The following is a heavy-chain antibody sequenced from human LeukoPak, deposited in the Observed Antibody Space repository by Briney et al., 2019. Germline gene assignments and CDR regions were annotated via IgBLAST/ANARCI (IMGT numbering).Heavy chain of an antibody. CDR1: GGTFSSYA. D-gene: IGHD3-10*01. Sequence: SVKVSCKASGGTFSSYAISWVRQAPGQGLEWMGRIIPIFGTANYAQKFQGRVTITTDESTSTAYKELSSLRSEDTAVYYCATSDYYGSGSYYLGVFDYWGQGTLVTVSS. V-gene: IGHV1-69*05. CDR2: IIPIFGTA. CDR3: ATSDYYGSGSYYLGVFDY. J-gene: IGHJ4*02.